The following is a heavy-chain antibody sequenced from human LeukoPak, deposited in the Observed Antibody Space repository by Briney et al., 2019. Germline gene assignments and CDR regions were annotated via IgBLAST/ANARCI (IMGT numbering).Heavy chain of an antibody. CDR3: AKDLGDIVVVPADY. Sequence: GGSLRLSCAASGFTFSSYWMNWARQAPGKGLEWVASINHNGNVNYYVDSVKGRFTISRDNAKNSLYLQMNSLRAEDTALYYCAKDLGDIVVVPADYWGQGTLVTVSS. CDR1: GFTFSSYW. J-gene: IGHJ4*02. V-gene: IGHV3-7*03. D-gene: IGHD2-2*01. CDR2: INHNGNVN.